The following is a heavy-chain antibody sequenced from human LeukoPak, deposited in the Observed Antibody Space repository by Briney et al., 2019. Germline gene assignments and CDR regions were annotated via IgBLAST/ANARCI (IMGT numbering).Heavy chain of an antibody. Sequence: ASVKVSYKASGYTFSDNHMYWIRQAPGQGLECMGWISPNSGGTNYAQKFQGRITMTGDTSISTGYMELSSLRSDDTAVYYCARESIVGATTLDYWGQGTLVTVSS. D-gene: IGHD1-26*01. CDR1: GYTFSDNH. CDR2: ISPNSGGT. J-gene: IGHJ4*02. CDR3: ARESIVGATTLDY. V-gene: IGHV1-2*02.